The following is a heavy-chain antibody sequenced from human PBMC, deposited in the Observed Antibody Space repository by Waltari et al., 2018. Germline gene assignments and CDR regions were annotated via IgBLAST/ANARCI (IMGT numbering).Heavy chain of an antibody. CDR1: GGSISSYY. CDR2: IYYSGST. Sequence: QVQLQESGPGLVKPSETLSLTCTVSGGSISSYYWSWIRQPPGKGLEWIGYIYYSGSTNYNPSLKSRVTISVDTSKNQFSLKLSSVTAADTAVYYCARLPMTTVTTTWYYYYYYGMDVWGQGTTVTVSS. CDR3: ARLPMTTVTTTWYYYYYYGMDV. V-gene: IGHV4-59*01. D-gene: IGHD4-17*01. J-gene: IGHJ6*02.